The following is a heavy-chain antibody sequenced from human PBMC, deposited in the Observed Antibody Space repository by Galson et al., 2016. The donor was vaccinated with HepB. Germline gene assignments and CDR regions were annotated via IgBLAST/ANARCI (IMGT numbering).Heavy chain of an antibody. J-gene: IGHJ6*02. CDR2: IYHSGST. Sequence: TLSLTCTVSGGSISSGGYYWSWIRQHPGKGLEWIGYIYHSGSTYYNPSLKSRVSISVDTSKNQFSLKLSSVTAADTAVDYCARDQGATIPGYYYYGMDVWGQGTTVTVSS. D-gene: IGHD5-12*01. V-gene: IGHV4-31*03. CDR1: GGSISSGGYY. CDR3: ARDQGATIPGYYYYGMDV.